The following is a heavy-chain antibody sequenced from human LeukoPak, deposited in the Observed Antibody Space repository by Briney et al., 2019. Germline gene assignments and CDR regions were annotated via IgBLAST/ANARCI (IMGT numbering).Heavy chain of an antibody. CDR3: ARVKDYYHSSGYWSFDI. J-gene: IGHJ3*02. CDR2: IIPIFGTA. Sequence: SVKVSCKASGGTFSSYAISWVRQAPGQGLEWMGAIIPIFGTANYAQKFQGRVTITTDESTSTAYMELSSLRSEDTAVYYCARVKDYYHSSGYWSFDIWGRGTMVTVSS. V-gene: IGHV1-69*05. D-gene: IGHD3-22*01. CDR1: GGTFSSYA.